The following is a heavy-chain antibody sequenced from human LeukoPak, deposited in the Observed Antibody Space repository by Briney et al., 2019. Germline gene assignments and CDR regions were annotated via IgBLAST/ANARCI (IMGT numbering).Heavy chain of an antibody. CDR3: ARDRGDYGAYSYSLWFDP. V-gene: IGHV4-4*07. J-gene: IGHJ5*02. CDR2: IYTSGST. Sequence: SETPSLTCTVSGGSISSYYWSWIRQPAGKGLEWIGRIYTSGSTKYNPSLKSRVTMSLDTSKNQFSLKLSSVTAADTAVYYCARDRGDYGAYSYSLWFDPWGQGTLVTVSS. D-gene: IGHD4-17*01. CDR1: GGSISSYY.